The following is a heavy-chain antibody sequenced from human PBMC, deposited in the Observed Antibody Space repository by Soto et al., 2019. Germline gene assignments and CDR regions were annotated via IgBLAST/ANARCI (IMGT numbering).Heavy chain of an antibody. CDR1: GFTFSSYA. J-gene: IGHJ6*02. CDR3: ARDRDGAAAGPTRFYGMDV. CDR2: ISGSGGSR. D-gene: IGHD6-13*01. V-gene: IGHV3-23*01. Sequence: EVQLLESGGGLVQPGGSLRLSCAASGFTFSSYAMSWVRQAPGKGLEWVSVISGSGGSRYYADSVRGRFTISRDNSKNPLYLQMNNLRAEEQPVYYCARDRDGAAAGPTRFYGMDVWGQGTTVTVSS.